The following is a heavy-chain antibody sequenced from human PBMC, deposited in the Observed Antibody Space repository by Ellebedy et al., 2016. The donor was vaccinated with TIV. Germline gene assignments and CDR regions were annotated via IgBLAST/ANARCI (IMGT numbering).Heavy chain of an antibody. CDR1: GFTFSSYG. CDR3: ARETYHPVDFDF. J-gene: IGHJ4*02. Sequence: GESLKISCAASGFTFSSYGMHWVRQAPGKGLEWVAVIWYDESNEYYADSVKGRFTISRDNSKNTLYLQMNSLRAEDTAVYYCARETYHPVDFDFWGQGTLVTVSS. CDR2: IWYDESNE. V-gene: IGHV3-33*01. D-gene: IGHD2-2*01.